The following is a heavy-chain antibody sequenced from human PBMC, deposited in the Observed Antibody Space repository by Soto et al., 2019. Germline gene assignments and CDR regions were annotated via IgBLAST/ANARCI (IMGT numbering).Heavy chain of an antibody. V-gene: IGHV4-30-4*01. J-gene: IGHJ6*02. CDR2: ISSIGST. CDR1: GGSISSGDYF. Sequence: QVQLQESGPGLVKPSQTLSLTCTVSGGSISSGDYFWSWIRQSPGKGLEWIGYISSIGSTYYNPSLQSRVSVSRDTSKNQCSLKLSSVTTTDTAVYYCARGLVIRPYYYHGMDVWGQGTTVTVSS. CDR3: ARGLVIRPYYYHGMDV. D-gene: IGHD3-9*01.